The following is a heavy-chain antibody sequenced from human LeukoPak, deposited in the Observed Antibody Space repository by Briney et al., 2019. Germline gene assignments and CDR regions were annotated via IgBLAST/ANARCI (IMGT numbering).Heavy chain of an antibody. CDR3: ARENSHYDILTGYYTATSYFDY. J-gene: IGHJ4*02. V-gene: IGHV4-59*01. Sequence: SETLSLTCTVSGGSISSYYWSWIRQPPGKGLEWIGYIYYSGSTNYNPSLKSRVTISVDTSKNQFSLKLSSVTAADTAVYYCARENSHYDILTGYYTATSYFDYWGQGTLVTVSS. D-gene: IGHD3-9*01. CDR2: IYYSGST. CDR1: GGSISSYY.